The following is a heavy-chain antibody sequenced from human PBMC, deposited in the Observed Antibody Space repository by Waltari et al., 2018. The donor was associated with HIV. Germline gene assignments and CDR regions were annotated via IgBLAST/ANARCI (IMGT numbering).Heavy chain of an antibody. CDR3: ASIGEYYYGSGSYSPPPDYYYYGMDV. J-gene: IGHJ6*02. Sequence: EVQLVESGGGLIQPGGSLRLSCAASGFTVSSNYMSWVRQAPGKGLEWVSVIYSGGSTYYADSGKGRFTISRDKSKNTLYLQMNSLRDEDTAVYYCASIGEYYYGSGSYSPPPDYYYYGMDVWGQGTTVTVSS. V-gene: IGHV3-53*01. D-gene: IGHD3-10*01. CDR1: GFTVSSNY. CDR2: IYSGGST.